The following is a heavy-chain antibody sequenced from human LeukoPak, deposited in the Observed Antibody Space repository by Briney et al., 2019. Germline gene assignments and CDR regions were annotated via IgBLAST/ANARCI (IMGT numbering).Heavy chain of an antibody. J-gene: IGHJ5*02. D-gene: IGHD2-21*02. CDR1: GGSISSYY. CDR2: IYYSGST. V-gene: IGHV4-59*12. CDR3: VGLRNWFDP. Sequence: SETLSLTCTVSGGSISSYYWSWIRQPPGKGLEWIGYIYYSGSTNYNPSLKSRVTISVDTSKNQFSLKLSSVTAADTAVYYCVGLRNWFDPWGQGTLVTVSS.